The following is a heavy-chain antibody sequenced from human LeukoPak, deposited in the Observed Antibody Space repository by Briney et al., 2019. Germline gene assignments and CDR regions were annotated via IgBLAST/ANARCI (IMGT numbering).Heavy chain of an antibody. CDR2: INPSGGST. J-gene: IGHJ5*02. Sequence: GPVKVSCKASGYTFTSYYMHWVRQAPGQGLEWMGIINPSGGSTSYAQKFQGRVTMTRDTSTSTVYMELSSLRSEDTAVYYCARDRSSSGWATPWGQGTLVTVSS. V-gene: IGHV1-46*01. D-gene: IGHD6-19*01. CDR3: ARDRSSSGWATP. CDR1: GYTFTSYY.